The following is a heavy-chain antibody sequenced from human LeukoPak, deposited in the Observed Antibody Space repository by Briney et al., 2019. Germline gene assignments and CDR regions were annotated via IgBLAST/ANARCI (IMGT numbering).Heavy chain of an antibody. Sequence: PGGSLRLSCAASGFTFSSYGMHWVRQAPGKGLEWAAVISYDGSNKYYADSVKGRFTISRDNSKNTLYLQMNSLRAEDTAVYYCAKTHSTVVVPAAPADYWGQGTLVTVSS. CDR2: ISYDGSNK. D-gene: IGHD2-2*01. J-gene: IGHJ4*02. V-gene: IGHV3-30*18. CDR3: AKTHSTVVVPAAPADY. CDR1: GFTFSSYG.